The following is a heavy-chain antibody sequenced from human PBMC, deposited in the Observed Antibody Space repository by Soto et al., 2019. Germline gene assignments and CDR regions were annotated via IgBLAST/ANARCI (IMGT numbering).Heavy chain of an antibody. Sequence: ASVKVSCKASGGTFSSYTISWVRQAPGQGLEWMGRIIPIRGIANYAQKFQGRVTITADKSISTAYMELSRLRSDDTAVYYCARGGDVGAISLWGQGTLVTVSS. CDR1: GGTFSSYT. D-gene: IGHD1-26*01. CDR3: ARGGDVGAISL. CDR2: IIPIRGIA. V-gene: IGHV1-69*02. J-gene: IGHJ4*02.